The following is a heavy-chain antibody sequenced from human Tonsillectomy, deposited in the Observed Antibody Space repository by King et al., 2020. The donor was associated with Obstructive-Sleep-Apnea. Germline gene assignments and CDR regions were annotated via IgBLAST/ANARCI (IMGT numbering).Heavy chain of an antibody. Sequence: VQLVESGGGLVKPGGSLRLSCAASGFTFSSYSMNGVRQAPGKVLEWVSSISSSSSYIYYADSVKGRFTISSDTAKNALDRQMNSLRAEETAVYYCARGGYRGIAVAGTFWFDPWGQGTLVTVSS. J-gene: IGHJ5*02. CDR1: GFTFSSYS. D-gene: IGHD6-19*01. CDR3: ARGGYRGIAVAGTFWFDP. CDR2: ISSSSSYI. V-gene: IGHV3-21*01.